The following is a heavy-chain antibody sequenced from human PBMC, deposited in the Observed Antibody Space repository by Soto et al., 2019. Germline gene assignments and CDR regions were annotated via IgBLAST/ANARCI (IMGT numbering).Heavy chain of an antibody. CDR3: ARDYSSSSGGFDS. CDR2: IWYDGSKK. D-gene: IGHD6-6*01. Sequence: PGGSLRLSCAASAFIFSNYGMHWVRQAPGKGLEWVAVIWYDGSKKFYADSVQGRFTISRDNSKNTLYLQMNSLRAEDTAVYYCARDYSSSSGGFDSWGQGTLVTVSS. J-gene: IGHJ4*02. V-gene: IGHV3-33*01. CDR1: AFIFSNYG.